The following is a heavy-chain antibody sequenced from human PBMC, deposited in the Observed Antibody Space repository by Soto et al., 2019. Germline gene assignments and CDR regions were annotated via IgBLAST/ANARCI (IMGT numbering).Heavy chain of an antibody. CDR1: GGSIRSYC. CDR2: IYYSGST. Sequence: SETLSLTCTVSGGSIRSYCWTWIRQPPGEGQEWNGIIYYSGSTYYNPSLKSRVTISVDTSKNQFSLKLSSVTAADTAVYYCARHVLLGYCSGGSCYGAAGYYFDYWGQGTLVTVSS. D-gene: IGHD2-15*01. CDR3: ARHVLLGYCSGGSCYGAAGYYFDY. V-gene: IGHV4-59*08. J-gene: IGHJ4*02.